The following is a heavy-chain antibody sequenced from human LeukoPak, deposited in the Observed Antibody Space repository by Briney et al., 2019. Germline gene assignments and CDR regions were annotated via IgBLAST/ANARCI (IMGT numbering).Heavy chain of an antibody. J-gene: IGHJ4*02. V-gene: IGHV3-7*01. CDR1: GFTFSSYW. CDR2: IKQDGSEK. Sequence: GGSLRLSCAASGFTFSSYWMSWVRQAPGKGLEWVANIKQDGSEKYYVDSVKGRFTISRDNAKNSLYLQMNSLRAEDTAVYYCARDKIVGATHLNYWGQGTLVTVSS. CDR3: ARDKIVGATHLNY. D-gene: IGHD1-26*01.